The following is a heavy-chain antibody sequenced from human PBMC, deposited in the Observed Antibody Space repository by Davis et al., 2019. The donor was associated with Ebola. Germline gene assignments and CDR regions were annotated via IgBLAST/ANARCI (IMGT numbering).Heavy chain of an antibody. J-gene: IGHJ6*03. CDR1: GGSISSYY. Sequence: SETLSLTCTVSGGSISSYYWSWIRQPPGKGLEWIGYIYYSGSTNYNPSLKSRVTISVDTSKNQFSLKLSSVTAADTAVYYCARVYHDIVVEPAANYFYKYMDVWGKGTTVTVSS. V-gene: IGHV4-59*12. CDR2: IYYSGST. CDR3: ARVYHDIVVEPAANYFYKYMDV. D-gene: IGHD2-2*01.